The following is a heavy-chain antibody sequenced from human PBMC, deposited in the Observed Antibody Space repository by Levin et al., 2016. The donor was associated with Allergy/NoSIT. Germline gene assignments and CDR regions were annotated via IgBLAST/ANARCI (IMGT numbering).Heavy chain of an antibody. Sequence: WVRQAPGQGLEWMGGIIPIFGTANYAQKFQGRVTITADESTSTAYMELSSLRSEDTAVYYCARKGDYYDSSGYYSELRYWGQGTLVTVSS. V-gene: IGHV1-69*01. D-gene: IGHD3-22*01. CDR2: IIPIFGTA. CDR3: ARKGDYYDSSGYYSELRY. J-gene: IGHJ4*02.